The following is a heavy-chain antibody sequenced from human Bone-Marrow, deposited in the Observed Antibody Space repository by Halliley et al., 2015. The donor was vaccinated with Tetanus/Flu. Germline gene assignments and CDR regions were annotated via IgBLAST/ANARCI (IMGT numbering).Heavy chain of an antibody. J-gene: IGHJ4*02. Sequence: KGLEGVSTITGRGYPTYYADSMKGRFTISRDNSKNTVYLQMNSLRAEDTAVYYCADPPSPDYWGQGTLVTVSS. V-gene: IGHV3-23*01. CDR2: ITGRGYPT. CDR3: ADPPSPDY.